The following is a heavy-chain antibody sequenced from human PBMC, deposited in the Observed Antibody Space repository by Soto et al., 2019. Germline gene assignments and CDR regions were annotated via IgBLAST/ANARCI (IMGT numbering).Heavy chain of an antibody. D-gene: IGHD3-10*01. CDR2: IHHSGST. CDR1: GGSITSHY. CDR3: ARQGFGQLHGLVDV. V-gene: IGHV4-59*08. Sequence: QVQLQESGPGLVKPSETLSLTCSVSGGSITSHYCSWFRQPPGKGLEWIGYIHHSGSTSYNPSLNSRVTMSVDTSKTHFSLKVNSVTAADTALYYCARQGFGQLHGLVDVWGPGTTVTVSS. J-gene: IGHJ6*02.